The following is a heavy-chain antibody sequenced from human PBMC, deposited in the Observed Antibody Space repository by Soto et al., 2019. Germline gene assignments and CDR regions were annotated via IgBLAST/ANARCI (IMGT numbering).Heavy chain of an antibody. V-gene: IGHV1-46*01. CDR2: INPHGGST. CDR1: RDTFTIYY. J-gene: IGHJ5*02. D-gene: IGHD1-26*01. CDR3: ARSSGGNFGIIIEGNNWFAP. Sequence: ASVKVSCKAPRDTFTIYYINWVRQAPGQGLEWMGVINPHGGSTAYAQKFKGRVTLTRDTSASTVYMEVSSLTSEDTAMYYCARSSGGNFGIIIEGNNWFAPWGQGTLVTVSS.